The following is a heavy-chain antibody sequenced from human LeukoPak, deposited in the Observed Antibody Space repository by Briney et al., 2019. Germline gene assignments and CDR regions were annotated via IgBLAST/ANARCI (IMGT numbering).Heavy chain of an antibody. Sequence: GGTLRLSCAASGFTFTNYAMNWVRQAPGKGLEWVSSVSSTGSIYYADSVKGRFTISRDNSKNTLYLQMNSLRAEDTALYYCVQDFSGYSYGTYLTYWGQGTLVTVSS. CDR3: VQDFSGYSYGTYLTY. CDR1: GFTFTNYA. J-gene: IGHJ4*02. V-gene: IGHV3-23*01. D-gene: IGHD5-18*01. CDR2: VSSTGSI.